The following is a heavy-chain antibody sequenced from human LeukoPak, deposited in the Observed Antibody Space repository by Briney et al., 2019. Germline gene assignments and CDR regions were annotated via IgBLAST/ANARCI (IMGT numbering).Heavy chain of an antibody. CDR3: ASRYGYSSSWYSPPNWFDP. J-gene: IGHJ5*02. V-gene: IGHV4-59*12. CDR2: IYYSGST. CDR1: GGSFSSYY. D-gene: IGHD6-13*01. Sequence: PSETLSLTCAVYGGSFSSYYWSWIRQPPGKGLEWIGYIYYSGSTNYNPSLKSRVTISVDTSKNQFSLKLSSVTAADTAVYYCASRYGYSSSWYSPPNWFDPWGQGTLVTVSS.